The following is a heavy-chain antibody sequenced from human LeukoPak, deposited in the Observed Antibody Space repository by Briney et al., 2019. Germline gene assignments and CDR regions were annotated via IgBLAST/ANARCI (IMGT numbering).Heavy chain of an antibody. V-gene: IGHV4-4*02. CDR1: GGSISSSNW. J-gene: IGHJ4*02. Sequence: PSGTLSLTCAVSGGSISSSNWWSWVRQPPGKGLEWIGYIFYSGRTNYNPSLKSRVTISVDTSKNQFSLKLSSVTAADTAVYYCARGGAWNDREGDFDYWGQGTLVTVSS. CDR2: IFYSGRT. CDR3: ARGGAWNDREGDFDY. D-gene: IGHD1-1*01.